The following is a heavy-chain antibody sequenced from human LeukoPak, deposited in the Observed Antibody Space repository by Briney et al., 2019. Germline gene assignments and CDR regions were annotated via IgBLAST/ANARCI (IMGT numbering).Heavy chain of an antibody. Sequence: PSETLSLTCTVSGGSISSSSYYWGWIRQPPGKGLEWIGSIYYSGSTYYNPSLKSRVTISVDTSKNQFSLKLSSVTAADTAVYYCARSPRVSSWYPTTIDYWGQGTLVTVSS. CDR2: IYYSGST. CDR3: ARSPRVSSWYPTTIDY. V-gene: IGHV4-39*07. CDR1: GGSISSSSYY. D-gene: IGHD6-13*01. J-gene: IGHJ4*02.